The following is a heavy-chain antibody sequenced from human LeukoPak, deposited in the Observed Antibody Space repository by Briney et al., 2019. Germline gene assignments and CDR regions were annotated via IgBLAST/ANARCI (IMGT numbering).Heavy chain of an antibody. CDR3: ARAEVLWFGEVKY. J-gene: IGHJ4*02. Sequence: GGSLRLSCAASGFTFNNFEMNWVRQAPGKGVEWSAYVSGSGSEIHYGDSVKGRFTISRDNAKNSLYLQMNRLRAEDTAVYYWARAEVLWFGEVKYWGQGTLVTVSS. V-gene: IGHV3-48*03. CDR1: GFTFNNFE. CDR2: VSGSGSEI. D-gene: IGHD3-10*01.